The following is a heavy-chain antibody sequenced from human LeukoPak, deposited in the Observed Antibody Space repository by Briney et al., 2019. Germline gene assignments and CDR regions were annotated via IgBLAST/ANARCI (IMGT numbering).Heavy chain of an antibody. V-gene: IGHV3-7*03. D-gene: IGHD6-25*01. CDR2: IKQDGSEK. CDR3: VRGPHIAATSY. Sequence: GGSLRLSCAASGLTFRNYAMTWVRQAPGKGLEWVANIKQDGSEKQYVDSVKGRFAISRDNAKKSLYLQINTLRAEDTAVYYCVRGPHIAATSYWGQGTLVTVSS. J-gene: IGHJ4*02. CDR1: GLTFRNYA.